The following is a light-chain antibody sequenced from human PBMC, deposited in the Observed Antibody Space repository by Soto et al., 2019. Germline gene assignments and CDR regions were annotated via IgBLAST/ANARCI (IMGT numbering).Light chain of an antibody. CDR2: GAS. J-gene: IGKJ1*01. CDR3: QQHNNWPPWT. V-gene: IGKV3-15*01. CDR1: QSVSSN. Sequence: EVVMTQSPATLSVSPGERATLSCRASQSVSSNFAWYQQKPGQAPRLLIYGASTRATGIPARFSGSGSGTEFTITIRSLQTEDFAYYYCQQHNNWPPWTFGQGTKVEIK.